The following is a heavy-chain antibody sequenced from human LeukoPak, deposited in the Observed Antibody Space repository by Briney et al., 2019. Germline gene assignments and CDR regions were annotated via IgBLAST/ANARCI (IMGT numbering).Heavy chain of an antibody. V-gene: IGHV4-31*03. CDR3: ARAEIVDTAMVRPSPYFDY. J-gene: IGHJ4*02. Sequence: SQTLSLTCTVSGGSISSGGYYWSWIRQHPGKGLEWIGYIYYSGSTYYNPSLKSRVTISVDTSKNQFSLKLSSVTAADTAVYYCARAEIVDTAMVRPSPYFDYWGQGTLVTVSS. D-gene: IGHD5-18*01. CDR1: GGSISSGGYY. CDR2: IYYSGST.